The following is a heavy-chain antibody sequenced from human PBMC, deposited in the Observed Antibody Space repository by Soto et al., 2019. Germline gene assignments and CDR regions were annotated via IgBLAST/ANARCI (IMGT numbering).Heavy chain of an antibody. CDR1: GGSISSGDYY. V-gene: IGHV4-30-4*01. D-gene: IGHD4-17*01. Sequence: TSETLSLTCTVSGGSISSGDYYWSWIRQPPGKGLEWIGYIYYSGSTYYNPSLKSRVTISVDTSKNQFSLKLSSVTAADTAVYYCARGGRGTTSGYYYGMDVWGQGTTVTSP. J-gene: IGHJ6*02. CDR3: ARGGRGTTSGYYYGMDV. CDR2: IYYSGST.